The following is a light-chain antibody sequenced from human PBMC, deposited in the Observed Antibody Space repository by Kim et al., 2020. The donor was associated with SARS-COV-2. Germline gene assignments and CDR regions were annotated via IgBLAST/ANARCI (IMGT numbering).Light chain of an antibody. J-gene: IGLJ3*02. V-gene: IGLV6-57*03. CDR2: DDN. CDR3: QSYDSSKDCV. CDR1: SASIASSY. Sequence: KTVHSSCTRSSASIASSYVHWYQQRPGSAPSTVIYDDNERPSGVPARFSGSIDSSSHTASLTISGLRTEDEADYYCQSYDSSKDCVFGGGTQLTVL.